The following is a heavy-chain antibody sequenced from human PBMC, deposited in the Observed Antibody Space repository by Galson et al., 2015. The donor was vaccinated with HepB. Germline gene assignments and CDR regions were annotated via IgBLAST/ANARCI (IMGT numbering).Heavy chain of an antibody. D-gene: IGHD2-15*01. V-gene: IGHV1-24*01. CDR1: GYTLTDLS. Sequence: SVKVSCKVSGYTLTDLSMHWVRQAPGKGLEWVGGFDPEDGETIYAKKVQGRVTMTEDTSTDTAYMELSSLRSEDTAVYYCATAWALGYCSGGSCYPDYWGQGTLVTVSS. CDR2: FDPEDGET. CDR3: ATAWALGYCSGGSCYPDY. J-gene: IGHJ4*02.